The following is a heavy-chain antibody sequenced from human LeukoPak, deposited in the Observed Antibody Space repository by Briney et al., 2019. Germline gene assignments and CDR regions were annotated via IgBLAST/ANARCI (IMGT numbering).Heavy chain of an antibody. CDR1: GFTFSSYA. J-gene: IGHJ6*02. Sequence: GGSLRLACAASGFTFSSYAMSWVRQAPGKGLEWVLAISGSGGSTYYADSVKGRFTISRDNSKKTLYLQMNSLRAEDTAVYYCAKEDTAMVSYGMDVWGQGTTVTVSS. CDR3: AKEDTAMVSYGMDV. V-gene: IGHV3-23*01. CDR2: ISGSGGST. D-gene: IGHD5-18*01.